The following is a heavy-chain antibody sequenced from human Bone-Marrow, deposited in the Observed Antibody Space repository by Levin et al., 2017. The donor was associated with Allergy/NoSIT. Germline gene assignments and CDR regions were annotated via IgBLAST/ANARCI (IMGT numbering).Heavy chain of an antibody. V-gene: IGHV4-38-2*02. CDR2: ISHSGST. CDR3: ARTLGYCSGDGCYYYFDY. J-gene: IGHJ4*02. CDR1: NSSIRSEYS. Sequence: SETLSLTCSVSNSSIRSEYSWGWIRQPPGKGLEWLASISHSGSTNYNPSLKSRITISVDTSKNHFSLGLNSVTATDTAVYYCARTLGYCSGDGCYYYFDYWGQGTLITVSS. D-gene: IGHD2-15*01.